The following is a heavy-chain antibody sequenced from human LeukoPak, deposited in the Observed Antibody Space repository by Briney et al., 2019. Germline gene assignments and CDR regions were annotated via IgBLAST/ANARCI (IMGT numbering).Heavy chain of an antibody. D-gene: IGHD3-10*01. CDR1: GYTFTNYY. V-gene: IGHV1-8*03. Sequence: GASVKVSCKASGYTFTNYYIHWVRQAPGQGLEWMGWMNPNSGNTGYAQKFQGRVTITRNTSISTAYMELSSLRSEDTAVYYCARSNNMVRGVIGYWGQGTLVTVSS. CDR2: MNPNSGNT. CDR3: ARSNNMVRGVIGY. J-gene: IGHJ4*02.